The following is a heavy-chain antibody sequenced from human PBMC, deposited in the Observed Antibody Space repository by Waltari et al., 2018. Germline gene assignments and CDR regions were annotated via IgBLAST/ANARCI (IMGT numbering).Heavy chain of an antibody. CDR1: GCSIRRSSYY. V-gene: IGHV4-39*01. J-gene: IGHJ4*02. CDR3: ARLVGARYYYDSSGYYAFDY. D-gene: IGHD3-22*01. CDR2: IYYSGST. Sequence: QLQLQESGPGLVKPSETLSLTCPVSGCSIRRSSYYWGWFRQPPGTGLEWIGSIYYSGSTYYNPSLKSRVTISVDTSKNQFSLKLRSVTAADTAVYYCARLVGARYYYDSSGYYAFDYWGQGTLVTVSS.